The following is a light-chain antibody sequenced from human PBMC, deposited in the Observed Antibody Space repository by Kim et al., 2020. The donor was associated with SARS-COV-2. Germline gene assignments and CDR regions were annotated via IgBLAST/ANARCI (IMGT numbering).Light chain of an antibody. V-gene: IGLV3-19*01. CDR2: AKN. Sequence: SSELTQDPAVSVALGQTVRITCQGDSLRSYYASWYQQKPGQAPVLVIYAKNNRPSGIPDRFSGSSSGTTASLTITGAQAEDEADYYCNSRDSSGNHVVFGGGTKLTVL. CDR1: SLRSYY. J-gene: IGLJ2*01. CDR3: NSRDSSGNHVV.